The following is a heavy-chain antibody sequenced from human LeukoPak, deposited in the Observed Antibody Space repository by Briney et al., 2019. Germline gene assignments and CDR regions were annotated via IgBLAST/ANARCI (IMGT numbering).Heavy chain of an antibody. CDR2: ISSSGSTI. CDR1: GFTFSSYS. V-gene: IGHV3-48*01. CDR3: ARDEYYDSSGYTS. J-gene: IGHJ4*02. D-gene: IGHD3-22*01. Sequence: GGALRLSFAASGFTFSSYSMTRGRQAPGKGVEWLSYISSSGSTIYYADSVKGRFTISRDNAKNSLYLQMNSLRAGDTAVYYCARDEYYDSSGYTSWGQGTLVTVSS.